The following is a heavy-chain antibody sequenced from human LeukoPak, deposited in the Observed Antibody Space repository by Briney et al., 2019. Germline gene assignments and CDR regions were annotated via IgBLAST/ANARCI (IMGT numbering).Heavy chain of an antibody. V-gene: IGHV4-39*06. Sequence: PSETLSLTCTVSGGSISSSSYYWGWSRQPPGKGLEWIGSSYYSGSTYYNPPLKSRVTISVDTSKNQFALKLSSVTAADTAVYHCASPGQYDSRGYPEYYFDYRGQRTLVTVSS. CDR2: SYYSGST. J-gene: IGHJ4*02. CDR1: GGSISSSSYY. D-gene: IGHD3-22*01. CDR3: ASPGQYDSRGYPEYYFDY.